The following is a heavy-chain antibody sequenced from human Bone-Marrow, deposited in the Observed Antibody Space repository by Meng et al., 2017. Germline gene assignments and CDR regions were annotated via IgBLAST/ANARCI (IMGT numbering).Heavy chain of an antibody. CDR3: ARELIAVAGALDGMDV. V-gene: IGHV4-39*07. Sequence: SETLSLTCTVSGGSISSYYWSWIRQPPGKGLEWIGSIYYSGSTYYNPSLKSRVTISVDTSKNQFSLKLSSVTAADTAVYYCARELIAVAGALDGMDVWGQGTTVTVSS. J-gene: IGHJ6*02. D-gene: IGHD6-19*01. CDR2: IYYSGST. CDR1: GGSISSYY.